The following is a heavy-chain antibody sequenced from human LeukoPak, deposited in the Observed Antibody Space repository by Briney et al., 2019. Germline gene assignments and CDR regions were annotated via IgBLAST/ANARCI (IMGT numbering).Heavy chain of an antibody. CDR2: IKQDGSES. CDR1: RFTFSISW. CDR3: ASLRRNQMTSMTTKDP. J-gene: IGHJ5*02. Sequence: GGSLRLSCAGSRFTFSISWMSLVRQAPGKGLEWLANIKQDGSESYYVDSVKGRFTISRDNAKSSLYLQMNSLRAEDTAMYYCASLRRNQMTSMTTKDPWGQGTLVTVSS. D-gene: IGHD4-17*01. V-gene: IGHV3-7*01.